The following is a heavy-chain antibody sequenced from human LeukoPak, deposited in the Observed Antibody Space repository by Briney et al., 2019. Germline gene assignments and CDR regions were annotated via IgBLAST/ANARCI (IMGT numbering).Heavy chain of an antibody. D-gene: IGHD3-22*01. J-gene: IGHJ4*02. CDR1: GFTFSDYY. V-gene: IGHV3-11*01. Sequence: GSLRPSCAASGFTFSDYYMSCIRQAPGKGLEWVSYISSSGSTIYYADSVKGRFTISRDNAKNSLYLQMNSLRAEDTAVYYCARSRGYYCLDYWGQGTLVTVSS. CDR2: ISSSGSTI. CDR3: ARSRGYYCLDY.